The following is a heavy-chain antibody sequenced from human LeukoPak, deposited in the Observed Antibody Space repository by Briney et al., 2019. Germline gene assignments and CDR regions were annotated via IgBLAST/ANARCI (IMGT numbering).Heavy chain of an antibody. Sequence: SQTLSLTRAISGDSVSSNSAAWNWIRQSPSRGLEWLGRAYYRSKWYNDYAVSVKSRITINPDTSKNQFSLQLNSVTPEDTAVYYCAREGKYYYDSSGYYYLDYWGQGTLVTVSS. J-gene: IGHJ4*02. V-gene: IGHV6-1*01. CDR1: GDSVSSNSAA. D-gene: IGHD3-22*01. CDR2: AYYRSKWYN. CDR3: AREGKYYYDSSGYYYLDY.